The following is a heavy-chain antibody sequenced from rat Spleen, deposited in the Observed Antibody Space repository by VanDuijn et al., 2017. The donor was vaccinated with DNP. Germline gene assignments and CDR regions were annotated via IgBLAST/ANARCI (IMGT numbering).Heavy chain of an antibody. CDR1: GFSLASYT. V-gene: IGHV2-6*01. CDR2: ISNSGIT. J-gene: IGHJ3*01. CDR3: ARSPETSYIYFPWAY. Sequence: QVQLKESGPGLVQPSQTLSLTCTVSGFSLASYTVSWVRQPPGKGLEWIAAISNSGITYYNSALKSRLSISRDTSKNQVFLKMNSLQTDDTGTYYCARSPETSYIYFPWAYWGQGTLVIVSS. D-gene: IGHD1-2*01.